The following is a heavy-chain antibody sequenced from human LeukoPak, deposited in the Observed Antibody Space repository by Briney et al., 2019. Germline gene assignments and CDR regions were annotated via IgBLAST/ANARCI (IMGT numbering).Heavy chain of an antibody. V-gene: IGHV1-18*01. Sequence: SVQDSFLACGYTYTSYGFSWVRPAPGKGREWVGWSSAPNGNTNSAQKLQGRVTLTRDTSTSTVYMELSSLRSDDTAVYYCARLTQQTFDIWGQGTLVTVSS. CDR3: ARLTQQTFDI. CDR2: SSAPNGNT. CDR1: GYTYTSYG. J-gene: IGHJ3*02.